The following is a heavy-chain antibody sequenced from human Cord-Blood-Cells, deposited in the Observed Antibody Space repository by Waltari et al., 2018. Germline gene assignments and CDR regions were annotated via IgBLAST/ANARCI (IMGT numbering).Heavy chain of an antibody. CDR2: INPNSGGT. CDR3: AREDSYDILTGYFDY. V-gene: IGHV1-2*02. CDR1: GYTFTGYY. Sequence: QVQLVQSGAEVKKPGASVKVSCKASGYTFTGYYMHWVRPATGQGLEWMGWINPNSGGTNYAQKFQGRVTMTRDTSISTAYMELSRLRSDDTAVYYCAREDSYDILTGYFDYWGQGTLVTVSS. D-gene: IGHD3-9*01. J-gene: IGHJ4*02.